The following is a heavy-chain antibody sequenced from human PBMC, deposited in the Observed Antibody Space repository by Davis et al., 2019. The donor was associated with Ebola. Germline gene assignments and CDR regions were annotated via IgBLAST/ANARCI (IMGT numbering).Heavy chain of an antibody. J-gene: IGHJ4*02. CDR3: ARARGYSGYETLFDY. D-gene: IGHD5-12*01. CDR1: GYTFTSYG. V-gene: IGHV1-69*04. CDR2: IIPILGIA. Sequence: SVKVSCKASGYTFTSYGISWVRQAPGQGLEWMGRIIPILGIANYAQKFQGRVTITADKSTSTAYMELSSLRSEDTAVYYCARARGYSGYETLFDYWGQGTLVTVSS.